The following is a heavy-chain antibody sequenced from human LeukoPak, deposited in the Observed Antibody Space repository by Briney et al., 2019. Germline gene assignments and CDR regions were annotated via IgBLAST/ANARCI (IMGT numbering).Heavy chain of an antibody. D-gene: IGHD3-10*01. CDR3: ASLPITNYYFDY. CDR2: IYYGGST. J-gene: IGHJ4*02. CDR1: GGSISGHF. V-gene: IGHV4-59*11. Sequence: SETLSLTCSVCGGSISGHFWTWIRQPPGKGLEWIGYIYYGGSTNYNPSLKSRVTMSIDTSKNEFFLKLSSVTAADTAIYFCASLPITNYYFDYWGQGALVTVSS.